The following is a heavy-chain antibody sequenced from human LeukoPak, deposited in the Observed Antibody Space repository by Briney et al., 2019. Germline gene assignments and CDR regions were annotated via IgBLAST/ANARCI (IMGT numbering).Heavy chain of an antibody. J-gene: IGHJ4*02. CDR3: ARDAHRYYYDSSGCDY. V-gene: IGHV3-7*01. CDR1: GFTFSSYW. Sequence: GGSLRLSCAASGFTFSSYWMSWVRQAPGKGLEWVANIRQDGSEKYYVDSVKGRFTTSRDNAKNSLYLQMNSLRAEDTAVYYCARDAHRYYYDSSGCDYWGQGTLVTVSS. CDR2: IRQDGSEK. D-gene: IGHD3-22*01.